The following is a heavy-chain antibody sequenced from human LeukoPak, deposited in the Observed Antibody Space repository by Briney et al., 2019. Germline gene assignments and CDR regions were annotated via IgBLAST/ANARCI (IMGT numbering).Heavy chain of an antibody. CDR3: ARDRDYGSGSYYYGFDP. V-gene: IGHV3-23*01. D-gene: IGHD3-10*01. CDR1: GFTFSNYA. Sequence: GGSLRLSCATSGFTFSNYAMTWVRQAPGKGLEWVSTISGIGTSTYYADSVKGRFTISRDNSKSTVYLQIDGLRVEDTAVYYCARDRDYGSGSYYYGFDPWGQGTLVTVSS. CDR2: ISGIGTST. J-gene: IGHJ5*02.